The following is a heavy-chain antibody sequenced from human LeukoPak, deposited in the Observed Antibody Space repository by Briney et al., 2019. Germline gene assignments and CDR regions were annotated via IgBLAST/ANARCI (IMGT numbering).Heavy chain of an antibody. CDR1: GFTFSTYT. J-gene: IGHJ4*02. CDR2: INSAGNFI. V-gene: IGHV3-21*01. CDR3: ARDLWDH. Sequence: GGSLRLSCAASGFTFSTYTMIWVRQAPGKGLEWVSSINSAGNFIYYADSLRGRFTVSRDNAKNSLYLQMNRLRAEDTAMYYCARDLWDHWGQGTLVTVSS.